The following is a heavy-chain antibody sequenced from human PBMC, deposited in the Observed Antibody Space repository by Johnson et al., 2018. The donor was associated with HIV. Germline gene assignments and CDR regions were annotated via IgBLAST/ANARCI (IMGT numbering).Heavy chain of an antibody. CDR1: GFTFSSYA. V-gene: IGHV3-30-3*01. J-gene: IGHJ3*02. Sequence: QVQVLESGGGVVQPVRSLRLSCAASGFTFSSYAMHWVRQAPGKGLEWVAVISYDGSNKYYADSVKGRFTISRDNSKNTLYLQMNSLRAEDTAVYYCIQLDAFDIWGQGTMVTVSS. D-gene: IGHD5-18*01. CDR2: ISYDGSNK. CDR3: IQLDAFDI.